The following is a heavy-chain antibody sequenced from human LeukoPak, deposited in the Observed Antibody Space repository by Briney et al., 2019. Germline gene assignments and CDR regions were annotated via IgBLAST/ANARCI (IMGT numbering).Heavy chain of an antibody. CDR1: GGSFSGYY. CDR3: ASGVAGTLYYYYYMDV. Sequence: PSETLSLTCAVYGGSFSGYYWGWIRQPPGKGLEWIGSIYYSGNTYCNPSLKSRVTISVDTSKNQFSLKLSSVTASDTAVYYCASGVAGTLYYYYYMDVWGKGTTVTVSS. CDR2: IYYSGNT. J-gene: IGHJ6*03. V-gene: IGHV4-34*01. D-gene: IGHD6-19*01.